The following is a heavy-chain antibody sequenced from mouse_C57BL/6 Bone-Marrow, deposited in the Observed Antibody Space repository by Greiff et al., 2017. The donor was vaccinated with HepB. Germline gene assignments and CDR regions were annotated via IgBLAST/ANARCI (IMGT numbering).Heavy chain of an antibody. Sequence: EVMLVESGGGLVQSGRSLRLSCATSGFTFSDFYMEWVRQAPGKGLEWIAASRNKANDYTTEYSASVKGRFIVSRDTSQSILYLQMNALRAEETAIYYCARRRRIITVPLDWYFDVWGTGTTVTVSS. V-gene: IGHV7-1*01. CDR2: SRNKANDYTT. J-gene: IGHJ1*03. CDR1: GFTFSDFY. D-gene: IGHD1-1*01. CDR3: ARRRRIITVPLDWYFDV.